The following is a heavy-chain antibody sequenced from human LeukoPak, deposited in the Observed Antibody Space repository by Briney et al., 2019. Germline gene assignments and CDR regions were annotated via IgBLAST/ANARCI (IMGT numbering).Heavy chain of an antibody. J-gene: IGHJ4*02. Sequence: PGGSLRHSCAACGFTFSDSAMNWVRQAPGKGLEWVSLINFSGTHTYYADSVRGRFSVSRDNAKNSLYLQMNSLRAEDTAVYYCAREGDYGDSDYWGEGPLVTVSS. CDR1: GFTFSDSA. CDR2: INFSGTHT. CDR3: AREGDYGDSDY. D-gene: IGHD4-17*01. V-gene: IGHV3-21*01.